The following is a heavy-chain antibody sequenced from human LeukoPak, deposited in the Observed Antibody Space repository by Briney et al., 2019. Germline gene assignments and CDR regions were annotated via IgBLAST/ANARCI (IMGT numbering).Heavy chain of an antibody. J-gene: IGHJ4*02. CDR2: ICSSITTI. CDR1: GSTSTSYS. V-gene: IGHV3-48*02. CDR3: ATFRDY. Sequence: PRGSLRPSCAASGSTSTSYSLDWVRPPPEKGLGWVSYICSSITTIYYPDSVKGRFTVSRDNAKNSLYLRMNRLRDEDTALYYCATFRDYWGQGTLVTVSS. D-gene: IGHD3-10*01.